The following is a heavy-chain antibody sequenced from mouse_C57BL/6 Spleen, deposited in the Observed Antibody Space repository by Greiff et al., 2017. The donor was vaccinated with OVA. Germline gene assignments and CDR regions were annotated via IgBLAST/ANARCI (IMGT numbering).Heavy chain of an antibody. CDR2: ISSGGSYT. CDR1: GFTFSSYG. D-gene: IGHD4-1*01. Sequence: EVMLVESGGDLVKPGGSLKLSCAASGFTFSSYGMSWVRQTPDKRLEWVANISSGGSYTYYPDSVKGRFTISRDNAKNTLYLQMSSLKSEDTAMYYCARHLTGIYAMDYWGQGTSVTVSS. V-gene: IGHV5-6*01. CDR3: ARHLTGIYAMDY. J-gene: IGHJ4*01.